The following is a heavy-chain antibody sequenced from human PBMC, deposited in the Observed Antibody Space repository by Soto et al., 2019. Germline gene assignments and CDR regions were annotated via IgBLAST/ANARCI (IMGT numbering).Heavy chain of an antibody. J-gene: IGHJ3*02. D-gene: IGHD6-19*01. CDR1: GFSLRTTGGG. Sequence: SGPTLVNPTQALTLTCTFFGFSLRTTGGGVGWIRQPPGKALEWLALLYWDDDNRYNPTLKSRLTLTKDTSKSQVVLTLTNVDPADTATYYCAPNPPQDSGAFDIWGQGTMVTVSS. V-gene: IGHV2-5*02. CDR2: LYWDDDN. CDR3: APNPPQDSGAFDI.